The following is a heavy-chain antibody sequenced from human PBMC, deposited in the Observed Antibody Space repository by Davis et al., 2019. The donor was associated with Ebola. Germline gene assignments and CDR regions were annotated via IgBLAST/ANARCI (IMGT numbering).Heavy chain of an antibody. D-gene: IGHD6-13*01. V-gene: IGHV3-30*03. CDR3: ATRGSSREFDY. J-gene: IGHJ4*02. CDR2: ISYDGSNK. Sequence: GESLKISCAASGFTFSSYGMHWVRQAPGKGLEWVAVISYDGSNKYYADSVKGRFTISRDNSKNTLNMQMNSLRVEDTAVYYCATRGSSREFDYWGQGTLVSVS. CDR1: GFTFSSYG.